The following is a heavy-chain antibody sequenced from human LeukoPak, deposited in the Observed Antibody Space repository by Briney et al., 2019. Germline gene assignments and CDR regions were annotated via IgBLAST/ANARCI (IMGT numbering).Heavy chain of an antibody. Sequence: SETLSLTCAVYGGSFSDYYWSWIRQPPGKGLEWIGEINHSGSTNYNPSLKSRVTISVDTSKNQFSLKLSSVTAADTAVYYCARLASSVGGSGWFDPWGQGTLVTVSS. D-gene: IGHD3-16*01. CDR2: INHSGST. CDR1: GGSFSDYY. CDR3: ARLASSVGGSGWFDP. J-gene: IGHJ5*02. V-gene: IGHV4-34*01.